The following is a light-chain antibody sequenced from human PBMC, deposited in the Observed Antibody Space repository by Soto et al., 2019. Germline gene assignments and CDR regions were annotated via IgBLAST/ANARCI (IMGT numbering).Light chain of an antibody. CDR2: DVT. Sequence: QSALTQPASVSGSPGQSITISCTETSSDVDGSNFVSWYQQHPVKAPKLIIYDVTNRPSGVSDRFSGSKSGSTASLTISGLQAEDEADYYCSSRTSSSTYVFGTGTKVTVL. J-gene: IGLJ1*01. CDR3: SSRTSSSTYV. V-gene: IGLV2-14*01. CDR1: SSDVDGSNF.